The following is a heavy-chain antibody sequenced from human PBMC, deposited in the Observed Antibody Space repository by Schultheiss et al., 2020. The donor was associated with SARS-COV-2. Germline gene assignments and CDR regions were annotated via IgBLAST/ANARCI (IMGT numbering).Heavy chain of an antibody. Sequence: ASVKVSCKASGYTFTSYGISWVRQAPGQGLEWMGWISAYNGNTNYAQKLQGRVTMTTDTSTSTAYMELRSLRSDDTAVYYCARVGDYVWGSYVLDYWGQGTLVTVSS. D-gene: IGHD3-16*01. V-gene: IGHV1-18*01. J-gene: IGHJ4*02. CDR2: ISAYNGNT. CDR3: ARVGDYVWGSYVLDY. CDR1: GYTFTSYG.